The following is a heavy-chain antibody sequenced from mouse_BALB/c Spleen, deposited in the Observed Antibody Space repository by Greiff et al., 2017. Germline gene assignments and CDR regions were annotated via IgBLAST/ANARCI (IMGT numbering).Heavy chain of an antibody. CDR2: IWAGGST. Sequence: VQLQQSGPGLVAPSQSLSITCTVSGFSLTSYGVHWVRQPPGKGLEWLGVIWAGGSTNYNSALMSRLSISKDNSKSQVFLKMNSLQTDDTAMYYCAREIYGSSRYFDVWGAGTTVTVSS. CDR1: GFSLTSYG. V-gene: IGHV2-9*02. CDR3: AREIYGSSRYFDV. D-gene: IGHD1-1*01. J-gene: IGHJ1*01.